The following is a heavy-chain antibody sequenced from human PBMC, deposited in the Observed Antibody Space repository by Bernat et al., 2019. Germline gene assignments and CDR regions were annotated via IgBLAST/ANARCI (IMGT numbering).Heavy chain of an antibody. V-gene: IGHV3-30*03. J-gene: IGHJ4*02. D-gene: IGHD3-9*01. CDR2: ISYDGSNK. CDR1: GFTFSSYG. CDR3: AEAYDILTGYYLGLDY. Sequence: VQLLESGGGVVQPGRSLRLSCAASGFTFSSYGMHWVRQAPGKGLEWVAVISYDGSNKYYADSVKGRFTISRDNSKNTLYLQMNSLRAEDTAVYYCAEAYDILTGYYLGLDYWGQGTLVTVSS.